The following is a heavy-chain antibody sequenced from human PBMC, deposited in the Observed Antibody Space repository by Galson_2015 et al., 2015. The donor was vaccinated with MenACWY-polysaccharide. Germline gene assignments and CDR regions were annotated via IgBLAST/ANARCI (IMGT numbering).Heavy chain of an antibody. Sequence: SLRLSCAASGFVFNNYWMSWIRRSPGKGLERVANIKHDGSETYYLDSVKGRFVVSRDNARNSLYLQMSSLRAEDAAVYYCARDWWCGRAACYYFDFWGQGTLVPVSS. CDR2: IKHDGSET. CDR3: ARDWWCGRAACYYFDF. D-gene: IGHD2-8*02. CDR1: GFVFNNYW. V-gene: IGHV3-7*01. J-gene: IGHJ4*02.